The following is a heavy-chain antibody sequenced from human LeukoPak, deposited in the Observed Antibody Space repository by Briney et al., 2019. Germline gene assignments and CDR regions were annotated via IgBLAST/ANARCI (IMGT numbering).Heavy chain of an antibody. D-gene: IGHD3-22*01. V-gene: IGHV4-61*09. J-gene: IGHJ4*02. Sequence: PSETLSLTCTVSGGSISTDNYYWSWIRQPAGKGLEWIGHIYTSGSTIYNPSLKSRVTISIDTSENQFSLKLSSVTAADTAVYYCAYYYDSSGFYPEMSWGQGILVTVSS. CDR2: IYTSGST. CDR3: AYYYDSSGFYPEMS. CDR1: GGSISTDNYY.